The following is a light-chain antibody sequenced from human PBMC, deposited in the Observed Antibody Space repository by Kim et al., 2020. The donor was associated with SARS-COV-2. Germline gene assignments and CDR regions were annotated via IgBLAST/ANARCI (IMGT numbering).Light chain of an antibody. CDR1: QSVLYSSNNKNY. CDR2: WAS. CDR3: QQYYSTPPT. Sequence: DIVMTQSPDSLAVSLGERATINCKSSQSVLYSSNNKNYLAWYQQKPGQPPKLLIYWASTRESGVPDRFSGSGSGTDFTLTISSLQAEDVAVDKCQQYYSTPPTFGQGTKLEIK. V-gene: IGKV4-1*01. J-gene: IGKJ2*01.